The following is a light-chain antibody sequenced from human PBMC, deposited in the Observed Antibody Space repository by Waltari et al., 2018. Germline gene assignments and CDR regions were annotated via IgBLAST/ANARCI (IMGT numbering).Light chain of an antibody. CDR1: SLRSDY. J-gene: IGLJ1*01. CDR3: NSRDSSGNRPYV. Sequence: SSELTQDPAVSVALGQTVRIPCQGDSLRSDYASWYQQKPGQAPVLVIYGKNNRPSRIPDRFSGASSANTASLTIPGAQAEDEADYYCNSRDSSGNRPYVFGTGTKVTVL. CDR2: GKN. V-gene: IGLV3-19*01.